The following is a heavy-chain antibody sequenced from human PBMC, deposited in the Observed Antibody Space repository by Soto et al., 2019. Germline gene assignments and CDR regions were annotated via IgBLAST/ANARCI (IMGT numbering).Heavy chain of an antibody. V-gene: IGHV2-26*01. CDR1: GLSITDSEMG. D-gene: IGHD6-19*01. CDR2: IDSSGEK. J-gene: IGHJ5*02. CDR3: ARRHLAVAVSPWFDP. Sequence: QVTLKESGPVLVKPTETLTLRCTVSGLSITDSEMGVSWIRQPPGQPLEWLAHIDSSGEKSYRTFLKSRLAISKDTSKSQIGLTMTNMDPADTATYYWARRHLAVAVSPWFDPWGQGIPVTVSS.